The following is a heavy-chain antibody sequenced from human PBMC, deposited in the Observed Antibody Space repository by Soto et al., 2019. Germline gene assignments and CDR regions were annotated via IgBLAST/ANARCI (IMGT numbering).Heavy chain of an antibody. CDR1: GGSISSGDFY. V-gene: IGHV4-30-4*01. J-gene: IGHJ4*02. CDR2: IYYSGST. D-gene: IGHD2-21*02. Sequence: SETLSLTCTVSGGSISSGDFYWSWIRQPPGKGLELIGYIYYSGSTYYNPSLRSRAIMSVDTSQNQFSLKLSSLTAADTAVYFCARADEFSDRFDYWGQGALVTVSS. CDR3: ARADEFSDRFDY.